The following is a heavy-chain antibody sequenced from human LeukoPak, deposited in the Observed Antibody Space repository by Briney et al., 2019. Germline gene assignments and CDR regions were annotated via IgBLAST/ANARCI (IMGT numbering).Heavy chain of an antibody. V-gene: IGHV2-5*02. CDR3: AHAYCTTSSCHPYYYSMDV. D-gene: IGHD2-8*01. CDR1: GFSVSTSGVG. CDR2: IYWDDDK. Sequence: SGPTLVNPTQTLTLTCSFSGFSVSTSGVGVGWIRQPPGKALEWLALIYWDDDKRYSSSLKTRLTITKDTSKSQVVLTMTNMDPVDTATYYCAHAYCTTSSCHPYYYSMDVWGRGTTVTVSS. J-gene: IGHJ6*03.